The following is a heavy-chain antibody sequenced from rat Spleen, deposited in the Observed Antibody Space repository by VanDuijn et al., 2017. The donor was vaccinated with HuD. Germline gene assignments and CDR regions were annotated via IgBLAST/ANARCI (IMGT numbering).Heavy chain of an antibody. CDR2: ISYDGSST. CDR1: GFSFSDYN. D-gene: IGHD3-1*01. J-gene: IGHJ2*01. CDR3: ARHPLGTFDY. V-gene: IGHV5-7*01. Sequence: EVQLVESGGGLVQPGGSLKLSCAASGFSFSDYNMAWVRQAPKKGLEWVATISYDGSSTYYRDSVKGRFTISRDNAKSTLYLQMDSLRSEDTATYYCARHPLGTFDYWGQGVMVTVSS.